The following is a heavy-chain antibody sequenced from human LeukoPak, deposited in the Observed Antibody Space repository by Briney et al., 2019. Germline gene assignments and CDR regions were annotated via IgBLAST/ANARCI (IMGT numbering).Heavy chain of an antibody. CDR1: GGSISSGGYY. CDR2: IYHSGST. D-gene: IGHD6-6*01. V-gene: IGHV4-30-2*01. CDR3: ARGKGIATRPRFDY. Sequence: SETLSLTCTVSGGSISSGGYYWSWIRQPPGKGLEWIGYIYHSGSTNYNPSLKSRVTISVDTSKNQFSLKLSSVTAADTAVYYCARGKGIATRPRFDYWGQGTLVTVSS. J-gene: IGHJ4*02.